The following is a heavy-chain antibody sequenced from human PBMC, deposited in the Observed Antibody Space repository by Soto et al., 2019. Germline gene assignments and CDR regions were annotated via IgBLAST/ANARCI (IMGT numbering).Heavy chain of an antibody. CDR1: GFIFNEYC. CDR2: IWYDGSNK. CDR3: ARWGCSGSNCNLNQRSVDL. D-gene: IGHD2-15*01. J-gene: IGHJ4*02. V-gene: IGHV3-33*03. Sequence: QVQLVESGGGVVQPGRSLRLSCAASGFIFNEYCMHWVRQAPGKGLEWVADIWYDGSNKYYADSVKGRFTFSRDNSKNTMSLQKNSLRGEDTAVYYCARWGCSGSNCNLNQRSVDLWGQGTLVTVSS.